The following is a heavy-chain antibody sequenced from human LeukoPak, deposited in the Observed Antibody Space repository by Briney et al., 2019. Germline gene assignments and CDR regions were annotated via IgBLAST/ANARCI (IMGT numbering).Heavy chain of an antibody. J-gene: IGHJ3*02. Sequence: SVKVSCKASGGTFSSYAISWVRQAPGQGLEWMGRIIPILGIANYAQKFQGRVTITADKSTSTAYMELSSLRSEDTAVYYCAAGGYTDSDAFDIWGQGTMVTVSS. CDR3: AAGGYTDSDAFDI. CDR1: GGTFSSYA. CDR2: IIPILGIA. D-gene: IGHD5-12*01. V-gene: IGHV1-69*04.